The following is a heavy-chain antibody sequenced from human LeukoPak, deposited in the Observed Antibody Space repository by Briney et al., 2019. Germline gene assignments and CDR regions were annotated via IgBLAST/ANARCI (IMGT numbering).Heavy chain of an antibody. D-gene: IGHD3-3*01. Sequence: PEGSLRLSCAASGFTLSSYTMNWVRQAPGKGLEWVSSITSSSSYIYYADSVKGRLTISRDNAKNSLYLQMSSLRSEDTAVYYCARGRSLRFLEWTLWRGFDPWGQGTLVTVSS. CDR1: GFTLSSYT. CDR3: ARGRSLRFLEWTLWRGFDP. V-gene: IGHV3-21*04. J-gene: IGHJ5*02. CDR2: ITSSSSYI.